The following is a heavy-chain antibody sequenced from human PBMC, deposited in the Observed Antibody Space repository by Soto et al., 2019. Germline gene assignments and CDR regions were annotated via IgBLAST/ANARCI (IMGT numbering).Heavy chain of an antibody. J-gene: IGHJ6*02. CDR2: MNPNSGNT. CDR1: GYTFTSYD. D-gene: IGHD3-22*01. Sequence: QVQLVQSGAEVKKPGASVKVSCKASGYTFTSYDIGWVRQATGQGLEWMGWMNPNSGNTGYAQKFQGRVTMTSNTSIGTAYMELSSLRSEDTAVYYCARIPSYDTSGPLDYYYGMDVWGQGTTVTVSS. CDR3: ARIPSYDTSGPLDYYYGMDV. V-gene: IGHV1-8*01.